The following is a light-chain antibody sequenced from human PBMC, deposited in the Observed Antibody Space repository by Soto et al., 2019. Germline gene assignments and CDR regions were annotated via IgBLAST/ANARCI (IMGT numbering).Light chain of an antibody. Sequence: ETLLTQSPGTLSLSPGERATLSCRASEALGRNYLAWYPQKTGQAPRLLIHRIYIRAAGIPDRFTGSASGTDFTLTISRLEPEDFAVYYGQQYDNVPWTFGQGTRVEIK. V-gene: IGKV3-20*01. CDR2: RIY. CDR1: EALGRNY. CDR3: QQYDNVPWT. J-gene: IGKJ1*01.